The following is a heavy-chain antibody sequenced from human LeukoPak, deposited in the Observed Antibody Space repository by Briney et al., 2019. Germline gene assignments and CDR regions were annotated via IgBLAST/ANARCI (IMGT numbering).Heavy chain of an antibody. CDR2: ISAYNGNT. V-gene: IGHV1-18*01. J-gene: IGHJ4*02. CDR3: AREGSSWSPDY. D-gene: IGHD6-13*01. CDR1: GYTFTTYG. Sequence: SAKVSCKASGYTFTTYGISWVRQAPGQGLEWMGWISAYNGNTNYAQNLQGRVTMTTDTSTSTAYMELRSLRSDDTAVYYCAREGSSWSPDYWGQGTLVTVSS.